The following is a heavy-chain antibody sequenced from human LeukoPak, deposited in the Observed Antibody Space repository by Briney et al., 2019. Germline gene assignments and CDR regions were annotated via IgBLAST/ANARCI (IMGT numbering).Heavy chain of an antibody. V-gene: IGHV3-30*04. CDR3: ARDGAVDIVASANGGFDY. D-gene: IGHD5-12*01. Sequence: GRSLRLSCAASGFTFSSYAMHWVRQAPGKGLEWVAVISYDGSNKYYADSVKGRFTISRDNSKNTLYLQMNSLRAEDTAVYYCARDGAVDIVASANGGFDYWGQGTLVTVSS. CDR1: GFTFSSYA. J-gene: IGHJ4*02. CDR2: ISYDGSNK.